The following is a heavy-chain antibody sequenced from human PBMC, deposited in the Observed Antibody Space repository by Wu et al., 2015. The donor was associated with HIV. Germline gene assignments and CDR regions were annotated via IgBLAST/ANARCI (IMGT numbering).Heavy chain of an antibody. Sequence: QVQLVQSGAEVKKPGSSVKVSCKASGGTFRNHAVSWVRQAPGQGLEWMGRIIPISDTTNYAQRFQGRITITADRPTNTAYMELSSLRSDDTAMYYCARGSILDMSTPSYYYYVMDVWGQGTTVTVSS. D-gene: IGHD5-24*01. J-gene: IGHJ6*02. CDR1: GGTFRNHA. V-gene: IGHV1-69*13. CDR2: IIPISDTT. CDR3: ARGSILDMSTPSYYYYVMDV.